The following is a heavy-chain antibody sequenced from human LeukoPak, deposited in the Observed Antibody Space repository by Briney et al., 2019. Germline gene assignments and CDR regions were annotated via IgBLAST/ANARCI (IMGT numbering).Heavy chain of an antibody. CDR3: ARDSGDYLFDP. CDR1: GGSFSGDF. Sequence: PSETLSLTCAVYGGSFSGDFWSWIRQSPGKGLEWIGEINHGGSTTYNPSLKSRVTISVDTSKNQFSLKLSSVTAADTAVYYCARDSGDYLFDPWGQGTLVTVSS. J-gene: IGHJ5*02. V-gene: IGHV4-34*01. CDR2: INHGGST. D-gene: IGHD3-10*01.